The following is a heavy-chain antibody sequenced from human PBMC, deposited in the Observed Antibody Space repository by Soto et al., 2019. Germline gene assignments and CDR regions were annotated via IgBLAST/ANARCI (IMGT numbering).Heavy chain of an antibody. Sequence: GGSLRLSCAASGFSFSNYAMSWVRQAPGKGLEWVSTIGATSGNTYYADSVKGRFTISRDNSENTLFLQMNSLGTEDTAVYYCAKRAVDGLDYFDYWGQGALVTVSS. D-gene: IGHD5-12*01. CDR1: GFSFSNYA. CDR3: AKRAVDGLDYFDY. V-gene: IGHV3-23*01. CDR2: IGATSGNT. J-gene: IGHJ4*02.